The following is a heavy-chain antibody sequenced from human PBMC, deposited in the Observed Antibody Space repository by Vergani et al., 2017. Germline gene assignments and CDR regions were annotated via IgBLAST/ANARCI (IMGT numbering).Heavy chain of an antibody. D-gene: IGHD2-2*01. J-gene: IGHJ5*02. CDR2: IYYSGST. Sequence: VQLVESGPGLVKPSETLSLTCTVSGGSISSYYWSWIRQPPGKGLEWIGYIYYSGSTNYNPSLKSRVTISVDTSKNQFSLKLSSVTAADTAVYYCAREVVPAGSVIYNWFDPWGQGTLVTVSS. CDR1: GGSISSYY. CDR3: AREVVPAGSVIYNWFDP. V-gene: IGHV4-59*01.